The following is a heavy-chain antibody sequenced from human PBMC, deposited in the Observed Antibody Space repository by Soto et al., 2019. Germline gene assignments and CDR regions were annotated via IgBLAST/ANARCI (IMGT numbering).Heavy chain of an antibody. CDR3: ARGQVGGGSSWYGCFDY. Sequence: SETLSLTCTVSGGSISSGGYYWSWIRQHPGKGLEWIGYIYYSGSTYYNPSLKSRVTISVDTSKNQFSPKLSSVTAADTAVYYCARGQVGGGSSWYGCFDYWGQGTLVTVSS. CDR2: IYYSGST. CDR1: GGSISSGGYY. J-gene: IGHJ4*02. D-gene: IGHD6-13*01. V-gene: IGHV4-31*03.